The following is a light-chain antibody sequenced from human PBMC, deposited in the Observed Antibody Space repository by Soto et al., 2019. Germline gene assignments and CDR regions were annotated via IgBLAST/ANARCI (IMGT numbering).Light chain of an antibody. Sequence: EIVLTQSPATLSLSPGERATLSCRASQSVSSLLAWYQQKSGQPPRLLVSDASKRATGVPARFSGSGSGTDFTLIISRLEPEDFAIYYCQQRSNWPLTFGAGTKVEIK. V-gene: IGKV3-11*01. CDR1: QSVSSL. CDR3: QQRSNWPLT. J-gene: IGKJ4*01. CDR2: DAS.